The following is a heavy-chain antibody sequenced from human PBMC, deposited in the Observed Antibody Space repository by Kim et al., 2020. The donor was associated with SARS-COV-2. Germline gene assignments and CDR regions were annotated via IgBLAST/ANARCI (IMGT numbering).Heavy chain of an antibody. J-gene: IGHJ4*02. D-gene: IGHD6-19*01. CDR1: GFTFSNFG. CDR2: STGVGGRR. Sequence: GGSLRLSCVASGFTFSNFGMHWVRQAPGKGLEWVAGSTGVGGRRYYADSVKGRFTISRDNSKNTIYLQMNSLTLEDTGIYYCARVACSGWVGAFDYWGQG. CDR3: ARVACSGWVGAFDY. V-gene: IGHV3-30*03.